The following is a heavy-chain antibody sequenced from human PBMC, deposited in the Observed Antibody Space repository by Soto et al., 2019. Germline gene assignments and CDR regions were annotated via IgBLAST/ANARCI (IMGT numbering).Heavy chain of an antibody. J-gene: IGHJ6*02. CDR3: GRGGEEYSYGPKVYYGMDV. CDR2: ISSSSSTI. Sequence: AGSLRLACAASELTFSDYSMNWVRQDPGKGLEWVAYISSSSSTIYYADSVKGRFTISRDNAKNSLYLQMNSLRDEDTAVYYCGRGGEEYSYGPKVYYGMDVWGQGTTVTVSS. D-gene: IGHD3-10*01. CDR1: ELTFSDYS. V-gene: IGHV3-48*02.